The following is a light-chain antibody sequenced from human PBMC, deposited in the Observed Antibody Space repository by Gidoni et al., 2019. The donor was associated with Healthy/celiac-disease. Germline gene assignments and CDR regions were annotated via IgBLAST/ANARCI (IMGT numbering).Light chain of an antibody. J-gene: IGKJ2*01. CDR2: GAS. CDR3: QQYGSSPRT. V-gene: IGKV3-20*01. Sequence: DIVLTQSPATLTLSPGERATLSCRASQSVSSSYLAWYQQKPGQAPRLLIYGASSRATGIPDRFSGSGSGTDFTLTISRLEPEDFAVYYCQQYGSSPRTFXXXTKLEIK. CDR1: QSVSSSY.